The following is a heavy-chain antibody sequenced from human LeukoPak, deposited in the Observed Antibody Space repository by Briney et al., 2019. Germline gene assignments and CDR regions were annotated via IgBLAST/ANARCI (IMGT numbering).Heavy chain of an antibody. Sequence: GGSLRLSCTVSGFTVSSNSMSWVRQAPGKGLEWVSFIYSDNTHYSDSVKGRFTISRDNSKNTLYLQMNSLRAEDTALYYCARVVGPNYYYYMDVWGKGTTVTVSS. V-gene: IGHV3-53*01. CDR2: IYSDNT. J-gene: IGHJ6*03. CDR3: ARVVGPNYYYYMDV. D-gene: IGHD1-26*01. CDR1: GFTVSSNS.